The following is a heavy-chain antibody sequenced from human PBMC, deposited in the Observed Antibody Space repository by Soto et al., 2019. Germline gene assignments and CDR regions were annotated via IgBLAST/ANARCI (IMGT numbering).Heavy chain of an antibody. V-gene: IGHV4-59*11. CDR2: IYYSGST. Sequence: SQILSLTSTVSAGSIGNLCCSWIRQPPGKGLEWIWYIYYSGSTNYNPSLKSRVTISVDTSKNQFSLKLSSVTAADTAVYYCARRYGGNFDYWGKGTLVTVSS. CDR1: AGSIGNLC. CDR3: ARRYGGNFDY. J-gene: IGHJ4*02. D-gene: IGHD1-26*01.